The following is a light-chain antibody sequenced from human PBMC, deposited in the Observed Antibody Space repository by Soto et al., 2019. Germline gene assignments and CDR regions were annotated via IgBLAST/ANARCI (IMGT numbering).Light chain of an antibody. J-gene: IGLJ3*02. CDR1: SSDVGGYNY. V-gene: IGLV2-8*01. CDR3: SSYAASNNFYFV. CDR2: EVT. Sequence: QSALTQPPSASGSPGQSVTISCTGTSSDVGGYNYVSWYQQYPGRAPKLMIYEVTRRRSRVPDRFSGSKSGTTASLTVSGLQAEDEADYYCSSYAASNNFYFVFGGGTKLTVL.